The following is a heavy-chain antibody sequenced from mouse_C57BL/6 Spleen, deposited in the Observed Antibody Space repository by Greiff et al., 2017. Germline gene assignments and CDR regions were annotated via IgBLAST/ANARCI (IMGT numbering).Heavy chain of an antibody. CDR2: IDPEDGDT. V-gene: IGHV14-1*01. J-gene: IGHJ2*01. CDR1: GFNIKDYY. Sequence: AQLQQSGAELVRPGASVKLSCTASGFNIKDYYMHWVKQSPEQGLEWIGRIDPEDGDTEYAPKFQGKATMTADTSSNTAYLQLRSLTSEDTAVYYCATSHYGSQFFFDYWGQGTTLTVSS. D-gene: IGHD1-1*01. CDR3: ATSHYGSQFFFDY.